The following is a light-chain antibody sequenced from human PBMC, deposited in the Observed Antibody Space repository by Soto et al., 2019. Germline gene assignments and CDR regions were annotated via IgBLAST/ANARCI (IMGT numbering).Light chain of an antibody. CDR1: SSDVGGYNY. V-gene: IGLV2-11*01. Sequence: QSALTQPRSVSGSPGQSVTISCTGTSSDVGGYNYVSWYQQHPGKAPKLMIYDVSKRPSGVPDRFSGSESGNTASLTISGLQAEDEADYYCCSYAGSYTFGFGGGTKLTVL. CDR2: DVS. CDR3: CSYAGSYTFG. J-gene: IGLJ2*01.